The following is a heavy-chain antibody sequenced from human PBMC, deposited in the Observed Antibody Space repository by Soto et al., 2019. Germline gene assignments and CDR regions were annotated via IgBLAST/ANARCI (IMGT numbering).Heavy chain of an antibody. Sequence: PGGSLRLSCAASGFTFSGYSMNWVRQAPGKGLEWVAYISSRSTSIYYADSVKGRFTISRDDAKNSLFLQMNSLRNEDTAVYYCARDLYPRYFEPRALDVWGQGTSVTVSS. CDR3: ARDLYPRYFEPRALDV. CDR2: ISSRSTSI. J-gene: IGHJ6*02. CDR1: GFTFSGYS. D-gene: IGHD3-9*01. V-gene: IGHV3-48*02.